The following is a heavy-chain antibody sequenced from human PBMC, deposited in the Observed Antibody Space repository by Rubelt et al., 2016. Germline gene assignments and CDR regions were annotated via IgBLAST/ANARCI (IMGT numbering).Heavy chain of an antibody. Sequence: QLQLQESGPGLVKPSETLSLTCTVSGGSISRSDYYWGWIRQPPGKGLEWIGSIYYTGNTSYHPSLQSRVTISVATSNNHFSLRRTSVTAADTAVYYCAREEYGDPEDHFDGMDVWGQGTTVTVSS. D-gene: IGHD4-17*01. CDR1: GGSISRSDYY. CDR3: AREEYGDPEDHFDGMDV. V-gene: IGHV4-39*07. CDR2: IYYTGNT. J-gene: IGHJ6*02.